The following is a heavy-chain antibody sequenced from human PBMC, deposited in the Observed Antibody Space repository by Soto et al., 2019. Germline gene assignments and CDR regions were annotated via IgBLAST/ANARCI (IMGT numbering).Heavy chain of an antibody. Sequence: PGESLKISCKGSGYSFTSYWIGWLRQMPVKGLEWMGMIYPGDSDTRYSPSFQGQVTISADKSISTAYMQWRSLKASDTAMYYWASPSEMATINDYYYYGMDVWGQGTPVTVSS. D-gene: IGHD5-12*01. CDR2: IYPGDSDT. V-gene: IGHV5-51*01. J-gene: IGHJ6*02. CDR3: ASPSEMATINDYYYYGMDV. CDR1: GYSFTSYW.